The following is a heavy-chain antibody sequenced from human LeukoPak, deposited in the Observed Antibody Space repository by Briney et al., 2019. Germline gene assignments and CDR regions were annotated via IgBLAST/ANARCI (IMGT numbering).Heavy chain of an antibody. CDR1: GGSISSSSYY. V-gene: IGHV4-39*07. CDR2: IYYSGST. J-gene: IGHJ3*02. D-gene: IGHD4-23*01. Sequence: SETLSLTCTVSGGSISSSSYYWGWIRQPPGKGLEWIGSIYYSGSTYYNPSLKSRVTISVDTSKNQFSLKLSSVTAADTAVYYCARVPKSRPVPTVVTPAHAFDIWGQGTMVTVSS. CDR3: ARVPKSRPVPTVVTPAHAFDI.